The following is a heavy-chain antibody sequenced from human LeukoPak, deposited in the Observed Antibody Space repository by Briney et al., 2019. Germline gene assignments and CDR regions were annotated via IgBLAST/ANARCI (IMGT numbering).Heavy chain of an antibody. V-gene: IGHV4-59*12. D-gene: IGHD3-22*01. CDR1: GGYINSNY. CDR2: ISYSGDT. Sequence: PSETLSLTCTVSGGYINSNYWNWIRQPPGKGPEWIGYISYSGDTNYNPSLKSRVTISVDKSKNQFSLKLSSVTAADTAVYYCASSYYYDSSGYYYFDYWGQGTLVTVSS. J-gene: IGHJ4*02. CDR3: ASSYYYDSSGYYYFDY.